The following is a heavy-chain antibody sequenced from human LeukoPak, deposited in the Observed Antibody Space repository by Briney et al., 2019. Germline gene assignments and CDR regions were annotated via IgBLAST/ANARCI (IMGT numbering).Heavy chain of an antibody. CDR2: ISGSGGST. CDR3: AKDGPVLMVYAVKNYFDY. V-gene: IGHV3-23*01. J-gene: IGHJ4*02. D-gene: IGHD2-8*01. CDR1: GFTFSSYA. Sequence: GGSLRLSCAASGFTFSSYAMSWVRQAPGKGLEWVSAISGSGGSTYYADSVKGRFTISRDNSKNTLYLQMNSLRAEDTAVYYCAKDGPVLMVYAVKNYFDYWGQGTLVTVSS.